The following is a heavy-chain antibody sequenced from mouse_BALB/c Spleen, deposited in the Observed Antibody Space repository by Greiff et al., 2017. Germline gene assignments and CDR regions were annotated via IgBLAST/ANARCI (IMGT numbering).Heavy chain of an antibody. CDR1: GFTFSSYY. J-gene: IGHJ2*01. Sequence: DVMLVESGGGLVKLGGSLKLSCAASGFTFSSYYMSWVRQTPEKRLELVAAINSNGGSTYYPDTVKGRFTISRDNAKNTLYLQMSSLKSEDTALYYCARHGDQGYYFDDWGQGTTLTVSS. CDR2: INSNGGST. CDR3: ARHGDQGYYFDD. D-gene: IGHD3-2*02. V-gene: IGHV5-6-2*01.